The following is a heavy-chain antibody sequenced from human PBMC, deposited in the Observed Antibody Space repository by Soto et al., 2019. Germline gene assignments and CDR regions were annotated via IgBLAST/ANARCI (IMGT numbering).Heavy chain of an antibody. Sequence: PGESLKISCKGSGYSFTSYWVSWVRQMPGKGLEWMGRIDPSDSYTNYSPSSQGHVTISADKSISTAYLQWSSLKASDTAMYYCARGGDSGSYYDYFDYWGQGTLVTVSS. CDR3: ARGGDSGSYYDYFDY. D-gene: IGHD1-26*01. CDR2: IDPSDSYT. CDR1: GYSFTSYW. V-gene: IGHV5-10-1*01. J-gene: IGHJ4*02.